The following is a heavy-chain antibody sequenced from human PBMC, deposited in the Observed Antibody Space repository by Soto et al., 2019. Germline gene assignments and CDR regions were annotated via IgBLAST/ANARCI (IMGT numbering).Heavy chain of an antibody. V-gene: IGHV4-39*01. CDR3: ARSSIKPQVFMYPFDS. Sequence: PSETLSLTCTVSGGSISRGGYYWSWIRQPPGKGLEWIGSIYYSGSTYYNPSLKSRVTISLDTSKNQFSLRLNSVTAADTAVYYCARSSIKPQVFMYPFDSWSQGTLVTVSS. D-gene: IGHD3-3*01. J-gene: IGHJ4*02. CDR2: IYYSGST. CDR1: GGSISRGGYY.